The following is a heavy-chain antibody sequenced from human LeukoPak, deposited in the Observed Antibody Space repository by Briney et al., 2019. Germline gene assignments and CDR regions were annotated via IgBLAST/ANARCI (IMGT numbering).Heavy chain of an antibody. CDR3: ARGFTIFGVVNDAFDI. V-gene: IGHV3-74*01. CDR2: INSDGSST. CDR1: GFTFSSYW. Sequence: GGSLRLSCAASGFTFSSYWIHWVRQAPGKGLMWVSRINSDGSSTTYADSVKGRFTISRDNAKNTLYPQMNSLRAEDTAVYYCARGFTIFGVVNDAFDIWGQGTMVTVSS. D-gene: IGHD3-3*01. J-gene: IGHJ3*02.